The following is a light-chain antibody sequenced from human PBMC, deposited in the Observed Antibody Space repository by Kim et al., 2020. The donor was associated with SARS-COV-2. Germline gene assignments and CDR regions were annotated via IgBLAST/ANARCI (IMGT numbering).Light chain of an antibody. Sequence: QSALTQPASVSGSPGQSITISCAGTSRDIGASNYVSWYQQHPGKAPKLMIYDVANRPSGVSNRFSASKSGNTASLTISGLQAEDEAHYYCSSYVGCTILVFGGGTQLTVL. V-gene: IGLV2-14*03. J-gene: IGLJ2*01. CDR1: SRDIGASNY. CDR3: SSYVGCTILV. CDR2: DVA.